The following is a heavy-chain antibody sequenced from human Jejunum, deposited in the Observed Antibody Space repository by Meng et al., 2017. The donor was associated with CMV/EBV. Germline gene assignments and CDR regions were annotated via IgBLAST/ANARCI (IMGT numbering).Heavy chain of an antibody. Sequence: EVRVVESGGGLGQAGGSLRRSCAASGVTVKSNYMGWVRQAPGQGLEWVSDIYAGGSTNYADSVKGRFTISRDNSKNTLYLQMNSLRAEDTAVYYCASPQLGVTKEFDYWGQGTLVTVSS. V-gene: IGHV3-66*01. J-gene: IGHJ4*02. CDR3: ASPQLGVTKEFDY. D-gene: IGHD7-27*01. CDR1: GVTVKSNY. CDR2: IYAGGST.